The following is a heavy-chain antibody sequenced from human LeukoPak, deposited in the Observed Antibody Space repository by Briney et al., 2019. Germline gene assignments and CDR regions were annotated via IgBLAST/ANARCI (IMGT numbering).Heavy chain of an antibody. V-gene: IGHV3-9*01. CDR2: ISWNSGSI. CDR3: ARARTRYSGSYGGAFDI. Sequence: PGRSLRLSCAASGFTFEDYAMHWVRQAPGKGLEWVSGISWNSGSIGYADSVKGRFTISRDNAKNSLYLQMNSLRAEDTAVYYCARARTRYSGSYGGAFDIWGQGTMVTVSS. D-gene: IGHD1-26*01. CDR1: GFTFEDYA. J-gene: IGHJ3*02.